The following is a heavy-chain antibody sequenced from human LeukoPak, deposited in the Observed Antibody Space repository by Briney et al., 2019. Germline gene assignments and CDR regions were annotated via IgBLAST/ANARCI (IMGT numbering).Heavy chain of an antibody. J-gene: IGHJ6*03. Sequence: SETLSLTCTVSGGSISSSSYYWGWIRQPPGKGLEGIGSIYYIGSTYYNPSLKSLVTISVDTSKNQFSLKLSSVTAADTAVYYCARPSGPDYYYYYMDVWGKGTTVTVSS. CDR1: GGSISSSSYY. V-gene: IGHV4-39*01. CDR2: IYYIGST. CDR3: ARPSGPDYYYYYMDV. D-gene: IGHD1-1*01.